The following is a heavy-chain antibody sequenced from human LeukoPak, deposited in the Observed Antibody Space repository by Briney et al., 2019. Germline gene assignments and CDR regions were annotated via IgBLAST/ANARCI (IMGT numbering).Heavy chain of an antibody. D-gene: IGHD6-19*01. CDR2: ISNVGDT. V-gene: IGHV3-53*01. CDR1: GFTVSSNY. Sequence: GGSLRLSCAASGFTVSSNYMSWVRQGPGKGLECVSVISNVGDTYYADSVKGRFTISRDTSKNTVSLQMNSLRAEDTAVYYCAGDKTTGGWYEFDYWGQGTLVTVSS. J-gene: IGHJ4*02. CDR3: AGDKTTGGWYEFDY.